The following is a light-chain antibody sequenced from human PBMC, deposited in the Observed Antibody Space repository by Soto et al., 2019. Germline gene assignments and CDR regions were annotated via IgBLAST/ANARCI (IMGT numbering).Light chain of an antibody. J-gene: IGLJ1*01. Sequence: QSVLTQPPSVSGAPGQRVTISCTGSSSNIGAGYDVHWYQQLPGTAPKLLIYGNSNRPSGVPDRFSGSKSGTSASLAITGLQAEDEADYYCAAWDDSLNGHYVFGTGTKLTVL. CDR1: SSNIGAGYD. CDR3: AAWDDSLNGHYV. V-gene: IGLV1-40*01. CDR2: GNS.